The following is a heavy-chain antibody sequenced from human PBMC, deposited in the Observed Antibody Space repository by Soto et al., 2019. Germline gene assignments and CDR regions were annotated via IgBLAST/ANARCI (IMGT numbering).Heavy chain of an antibody. CDR2: IYYSGST. Sequence: PSETLSLTCTVSGGSIGSSSYYWGWIRQPPGKGLEWIGSIYYSGSTYYNPSLKSRVTISVDTSKNQFSLKLSSVTAADTAVYYCARQTELWSGTDPALYWFDPWGQGTLVTVSS. V-gene: IGHV4-39*01. CDR1: GGSIGSSSYY. J-gene: IGHJ5*02. CDR3: ARQTELWSGTDPALYWFDP. D-gene: IGHD3-3*01.